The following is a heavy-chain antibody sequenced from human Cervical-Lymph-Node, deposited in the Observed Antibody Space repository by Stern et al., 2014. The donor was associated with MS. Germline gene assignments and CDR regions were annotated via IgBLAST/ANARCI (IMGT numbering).Heavy chain of an antibody. D-gene: IGHD3-3*01. Sequence: VQLVESGPGLVKPSQTLSLTCTVSGGAVSSGDRYWSWIRQHPGKGLEWIGYISYSGNTYYNPSLESRVTISMDRSKNQFSLKLRSVTAADTAVYYCARVTEFLRFFYPDYWGQGTLVTVSS. CDR2: ISYSGNT. J-gene: IGHJ4*02. CDR1: GGAVSSGDRY. CDR3: ARVTEFLRFFYPDY. V-gene: IGHV4-31*03.